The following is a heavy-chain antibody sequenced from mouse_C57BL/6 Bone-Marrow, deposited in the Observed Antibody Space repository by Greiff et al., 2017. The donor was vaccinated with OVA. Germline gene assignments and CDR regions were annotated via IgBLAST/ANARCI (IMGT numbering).Heavy chain of an antibody. CDR3: ARGGSYYGNRFAY. V-gene: IGHV1-63*01. Sequence: QVQLQQSGAELVRPGTSVKMSCKASGYTFTNYWIGWAKQRPGHGLEWIGDIYPGGGYTNYNEKFKGKATLTADKSSSTAYMQFSSLTSEDSAIYYCARGGSYYGNRFAYWGQGTLVTVSA. CDR1: GYTFTNYW. J-gene: IGHJ3*01. CDR2: IYPGGGYT. D-gene: IGHD2-10*01.